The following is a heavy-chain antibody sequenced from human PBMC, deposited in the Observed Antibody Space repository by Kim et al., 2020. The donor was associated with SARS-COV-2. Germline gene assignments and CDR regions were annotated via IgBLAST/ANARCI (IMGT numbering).Heavy chain of an antibody. CDR2: ISYDGSNK. Sequence: GGSLRLSCAASGFTFSSYAMHWVRQAPGKGLEWVAVISYDGSNKYYADSVKGRFTISRDNSKNTLYLQMNSLRAEDTAVYYCARAEPEGWNLNYYGMDVWGQGTTVTVSS. CDR1: GFTFSSYA. CDR3: ARAEPEGWNLNYYGMDV. D-gene: IGHD1-7*01. J-gene: IGHJ6*02. V-gene: IGHV3-30*04.